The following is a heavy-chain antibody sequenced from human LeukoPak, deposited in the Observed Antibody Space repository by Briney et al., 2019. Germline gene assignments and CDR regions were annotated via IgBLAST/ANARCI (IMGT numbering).Heavy chain of an antibody. CDR1: GGSMSSYY. CDR3: ARDRDSSSWYGEIDY. Sequence: SETLSLTCTASGGSMSSYYWSWIRQPPGKGLEWIGYIYYSGNTNYNPSLKSRVTMSVDTSKNQFSLQLSSVTAADTAVYSCARDRDSSSWYGEIDYWGQGTLVTVSS. V-gene: IGHV4-59*01. CDR2: IYYSGNT. D-gene: IGHD3-22*01. J-gene: IGHJ4*02.